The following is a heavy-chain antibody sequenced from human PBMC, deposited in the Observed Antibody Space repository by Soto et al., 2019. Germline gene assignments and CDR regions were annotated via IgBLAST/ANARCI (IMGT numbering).Heavy chain of an antibody. Sequence: EVQLVESGGGLVQPGGSLRLSCAASGFTFSSYDMHWVRQATGKGLEWVSVIGTAGDTYYPGSVKGRVTISRENAKNSLYLQMNSQRAGDTAVYYCARGGYYGSGCYYTKHYFDYWGQGTLVTVSS. CDR1: GFTFSSYD. CDR3: ARGGYYGSGCYYTKHYFDY. V-gene: IGHV3-13*01. D-gene: IGHD3-10*01. CDR2: IGTAGDT. J-gene: IGHJ4*02.